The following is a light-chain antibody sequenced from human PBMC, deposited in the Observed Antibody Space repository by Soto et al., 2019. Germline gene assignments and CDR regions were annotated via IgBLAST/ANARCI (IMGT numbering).Light chain of an antibody. J-gene: IGKJ1*01. Sequence: EIVMTQPPATLSVSPGERATLSCRASQSVSSSYLAWYQQKPGQAPRLLIYGASSRATGIPDRFSGSGSGTDFTLTISRLEPEDFAVYYCQQYGSPPWAFGQGTKVDIK. V-gene: IGKV3-20*01. CDR1: QSVSSSY. CDR2: GAS. CDR3: QQYGSPPWA.